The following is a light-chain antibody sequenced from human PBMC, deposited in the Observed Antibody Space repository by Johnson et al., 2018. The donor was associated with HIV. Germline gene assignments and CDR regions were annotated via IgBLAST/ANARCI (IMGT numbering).Light chain of an antibody. CDR3: GTWDSSLSAPV. J-gene: IGLJ1*01. V-gene: IGLV1-51*01. CDR2: DNN. Sequence: QSVLTQPPSVSAAPGQKVTISCSGSSSNIGNNYVSWYQQLPGTAPKLLIHDNNKRPSGIPDRFSGSKSGTSATLGITGLQTGDEADYYCGTWDSSLSAPVFGTGTKVTVL. CDR1: SSNIGNNY.